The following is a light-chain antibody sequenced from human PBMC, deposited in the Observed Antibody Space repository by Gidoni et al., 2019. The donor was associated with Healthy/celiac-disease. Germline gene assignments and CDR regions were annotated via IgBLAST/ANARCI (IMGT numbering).Light chain of an antibody. CDR1: QSLLHSNGYNY. Sequence: DIVMTQSPLSLPVTPGEPASISCRSSQSLLHSNGYNYLDWYLQKPGQSPQLLIYLGSNRASGVPERFSGSGSGTDFTLKISRVEAEDVGVYYCMKDLQTWTLGQGTKVEIK. V-gene: IGKV2-28*01. CDR3: MKDLQTWT. CDR2: LGS. J-gene: IGKJ1*01.